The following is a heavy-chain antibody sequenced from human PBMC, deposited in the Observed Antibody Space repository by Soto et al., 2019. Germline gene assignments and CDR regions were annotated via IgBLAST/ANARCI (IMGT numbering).Heavy chain of an antibody. CDR1: GYTFSSYY. J-gene: IGHJ6*02. Sequence: ASVKVSCKASGYTFSSYYMHWVRQAPGQGLEWMGIINPSGGITNYAQKFQGRVTMTRDTSTRTVYMELSSLRSEDTAVYYCARGGPRQLVIYGMDVWGQGTTVTVSS. CDR3: ARGGPRQLVIYGMDV. CDR2: INPSGGIT. V-gene: IGHV1-46*01. D-gene: IGHD6-6*01.